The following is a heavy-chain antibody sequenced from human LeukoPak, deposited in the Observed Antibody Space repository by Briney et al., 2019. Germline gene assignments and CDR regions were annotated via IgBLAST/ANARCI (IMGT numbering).Heavy chain of an antibody. CDR2: IWYDGSNK. D-gene: IGHD4-11*01. V-gene: IGHV3-33*08. CDR3: AKRNSNTEHFDC. CDR1: GFTFSSYA. Sequence: PGGSLRLSCAASGFTFSSYAMSWVRQAPGKGLEWVAFIWYDGSNKYYADSVKGRFTISRDNSKNTLYLQMNSLRAEDTAVYYCAKRNSNTEHFDCWGQGTLVTVSS. J-gene: IGHJ4*02.